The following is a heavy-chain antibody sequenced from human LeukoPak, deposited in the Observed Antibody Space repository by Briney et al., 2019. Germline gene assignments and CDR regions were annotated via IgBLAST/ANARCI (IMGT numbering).Heavy chain of an antibody. J-gene: IGHJ5*02. D-gene: IGHD1-26*01. V-gene: IGHV4-59*01. CDR3: ARRCGSYYPPYWFDP. Sequence: SETLSLTRTVSGGSISSYYWSWIRQPPGKGLEWIGYIYYSGSTNYNPSLKSRVTISVDTSKNQFSLKLSSVTAADTAVYYCARRCGSYYPPYWFDPWGQGTLVTVSS. CDR2: IYYSGST. CDR1: GGSISSYY.